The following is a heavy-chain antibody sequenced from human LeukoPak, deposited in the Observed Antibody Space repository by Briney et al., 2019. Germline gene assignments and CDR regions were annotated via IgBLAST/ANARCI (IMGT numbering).Heavy chain of an antibody. CDR3: ARSTWLLDK. CDR2: IYYSGST. CDR1: GGSISPYY. Sequence: SETLSLTCTVSGGSISPYYWSWIRQPPGKGLEWVGYIYYSGSTNYNPSLKSRVTISLDTSKNQFSLKLSSVTAADTAVYYCARSTWLLDKWGQGTLVTVSS. J-gene: IGHJ4*02. D-gene: IGHD3-22*01. V-gene: IGHV4-59*01.